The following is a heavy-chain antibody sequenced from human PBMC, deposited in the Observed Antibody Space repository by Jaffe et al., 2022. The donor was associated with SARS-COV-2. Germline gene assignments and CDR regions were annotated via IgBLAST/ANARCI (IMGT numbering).Heavy chain of an antibody. J-gene: IGHJ4*02. Sequence: QVQLVESGGGVVQPGRSLRLSCAASGFTFSSYGMHWVRQAPGKGLEWVAVISYDGSNKYYADSVKGRFTISRDNSKNTLYLQMNSLRAEDTAVYYCATYYYGSGSYYNVVGRLDYWGQGTLVTVSS. V-gene: IGHV3-30*03. CDR2: ISYDGSNK. D-gene: IGHD3-10*01. CDR3: ATYYYGSGSYYNVVGRLDY. CDR1: GFTFSSYG.